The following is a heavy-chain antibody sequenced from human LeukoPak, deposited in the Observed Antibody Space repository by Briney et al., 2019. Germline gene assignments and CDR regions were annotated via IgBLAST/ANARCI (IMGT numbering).Heavy chain of an antibody. J-gene: IGHJ4*02. CDR2: IDPSDSYT. CDR1: GYSFTSYW. V-gene: IGHV5-10-1*01. Sequence: GESLRISCKGSGYSFTSYWISWVRQMPGKGLEWMGRIDPSDSYTNYSPSFQGHVTISADKSISTAYLQWSSLKASDTAMYYRASTGYCSSTSCYGIDYWGQGTLVTVSS. CDR3: ASTGYCSSTSCYGIDY. D-gene: IGHD2-2*01.